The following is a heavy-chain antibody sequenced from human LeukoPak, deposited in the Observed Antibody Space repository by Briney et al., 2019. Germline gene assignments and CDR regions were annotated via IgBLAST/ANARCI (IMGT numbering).Heavy chain of an antibody. CDR2: ISYDGSNK. J-gene: IGHJ4*02. Sequence: GRSLRLSCAASGLTFSSYAMHWVRQAPGKGLEWVAVISYDGSNKYYADSVKGRFTISRDNSKNTLYLQMNSLRAEDTAVYYCARDGASQAFDYWVQGTLVTVSS. D-gene: IGHD3-16*01. V-gene: IGHV3-30-3*01. CDR3: ARDGASQAFDY. CDR1: GLTFSSYA.